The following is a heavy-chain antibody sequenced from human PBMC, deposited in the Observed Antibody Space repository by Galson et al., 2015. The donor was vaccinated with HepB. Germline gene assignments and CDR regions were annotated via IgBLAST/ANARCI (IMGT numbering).Heavy chain of an antibody. CDR3: TTESLFVGSSVSSPHWGNYYYYGMDV. CDR1: GFTFSNAW. Sequence: SLRLSCAASGFTFSNAWMSWVRQAPGKGLEWVGRIKSKTDGGTTDYAAPVKGRFTISRDDSKNTLYLQMNSLKTEDTAVYYCTTESLFVGSSVSSPHWGNYYYYGMDVWGQGTTVTVSS. CDR2: IKSKTDGGTT. V-gene: IGHV3-15*01. J-gene: IGHJ6*02. D-gene: IGHD2-21*01.